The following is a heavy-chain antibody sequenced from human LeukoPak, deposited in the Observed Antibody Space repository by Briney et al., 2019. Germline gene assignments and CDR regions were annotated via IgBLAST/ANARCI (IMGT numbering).Heavy chain of an antibody. J-gene: IGHJ4*02. D-gene: IGHD3-10*01. CDR3: ARISGSGSYNGPFDY. V-gene: IGHV3-74*01. Sequence: PGGSLRLSCAASGLTLSTYWMHWVRQAPGKGLVWVSRIKSDGSTTTYADSVKGRFTISRDNAKNSLYLQMNSLRADDTAVYFCARISGSGSYNGPFDYWGKGTLVTVSS. CDR2: IKSDGSTT. CDR1: GLTLSTYW.